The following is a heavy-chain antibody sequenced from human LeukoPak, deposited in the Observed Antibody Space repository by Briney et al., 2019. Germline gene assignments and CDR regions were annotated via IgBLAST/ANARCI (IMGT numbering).Heavy chain of an antibody. CDR3: ARDGPKGYCSSTSCYGTGEGYFDY. D-gene: IGHD2-2*01. CDR2: INPNSGGT. J-gene: IGHJ4*02. V-gene: IGHV1-2*02. CDR1: GYTFTGYY. Sequence: GASVKVSCKASGYTFTGYYMHWVRQAPGQGLEWMGWINPNSGGTNYAQKFQGRVTMTRDTSISTAYMELSRLRSDGTAVYYCARDGPKGYCSSTSCYGTGEGYFDYWGQGTLVTVSS.